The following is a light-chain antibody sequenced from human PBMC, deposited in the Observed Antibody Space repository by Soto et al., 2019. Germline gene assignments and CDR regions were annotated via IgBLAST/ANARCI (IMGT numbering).Light chain of an antibody. CDR1: QSVSSN. CDR3: HQYNNWPPLT. Sequence: EIVMTQSPATLSVSPGKRTTLSCRARQSVSSNLAWYQQKPGQAPRLLIYGASTRATGIPARFSGSGSGTEFTLTISSLQSEDFAVYYCHQYNNWPPLTFGGGTKVEIK. J-gene: IGKJ4*01. CDR2: GAS. V-gene: IGKV3-15*01.